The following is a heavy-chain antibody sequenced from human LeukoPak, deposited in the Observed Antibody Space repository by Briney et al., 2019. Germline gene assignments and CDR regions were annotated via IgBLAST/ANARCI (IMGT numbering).Heavy chain of an antibody. J-gene: IGHJ4*02. D-gene: IGHD4-17*01. CDR1: GGTFSSYA. Sequence: SVKVSCKASGGTFSSYAISWVRQAPGQGLEWMGGIIPIFGTANYAQKFQGRVTITADESTSTAYMELSSLRSEDTAVYYCARAPTPVTTVFDCWGQGTLVTVSS. V-gene: IGHV1-69*13. CDR3: ARAPTPVTTVFDC. CDR2: IIPIFGTA.